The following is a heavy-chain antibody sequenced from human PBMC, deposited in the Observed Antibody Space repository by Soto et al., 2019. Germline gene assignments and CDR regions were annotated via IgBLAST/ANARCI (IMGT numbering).Heavy chain of an antibody. J-gene: IGHJ4*02. V-gene: IGHV3-30-3*01. CDR2: ISYDGSNK. Sequence: GGSLRLSCAASGFTFSSYAMHWVRQAPGKGLEWVAVISYDGSNKYYADSVKGRFTISRDNSKNTLYLQMNSLRAEDTAVYYCARPAVVQYYYFDYWGQGVLVTVSS. CDR3: ARPAVVQYYYFDY. D-gene: IGHD6-19*01. CDR1: GFTFSSYA.